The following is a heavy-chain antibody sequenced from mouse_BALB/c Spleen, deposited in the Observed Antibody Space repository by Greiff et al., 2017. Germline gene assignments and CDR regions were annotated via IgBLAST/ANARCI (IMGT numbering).Heavy chain of an antibody. Sequence: QVQLQQSGPELVRPGVSVTISCKGSGYTFTDYAMHWVKQSHAKSLEWIGVISTYYGNTNYNQKFKGKATMTVDKSSSTAYMELARLTSEDSAIYYCASHYYGSSREAFDYWGQGTTLTVSS. CDR3: ASHYYGSSREAFDY. V-gene: IGHV1-67*01. J-gene: IGHJ2*01. D-gene: IGHD1-1*01. CDR2: ISTYYGNT. CDR1: GYTFTDYA.